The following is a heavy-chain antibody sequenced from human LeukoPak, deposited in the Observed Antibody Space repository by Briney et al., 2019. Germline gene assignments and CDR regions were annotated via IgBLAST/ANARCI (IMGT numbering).Heavy chain of an antibody. V-gene: IGHV4-38-2*02. CDR1: GYSISSGYY. CDR3: ARDTYYYDSSGYSYFDY. Sequence: SETLSLTCAVSGYSISSGYYWGWIRQPQGKGLEWIGSIYHSGSTYYNPSLKSRVTISVDTSKNQFSLKLSSVTAADTAVYYCARDTYYYDSSGYSYFDYWAREPWSPSPQ. J-gene: IGHJ4*02. CDR2: IYHSGST. D-gene: IGHD3-22*01.